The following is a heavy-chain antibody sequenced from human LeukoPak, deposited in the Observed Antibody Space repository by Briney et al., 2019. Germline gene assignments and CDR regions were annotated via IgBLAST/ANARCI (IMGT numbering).Heavy chain of an antibody. V-gene: IGHV3-9*01. CDR2: ISYNSDTI. CDR3: AKDYCGGDCYSGWYFDL. CDR1: GFTFDDYA. Sequence: GGSLRLSCAASGFTFDDYAMHWVRHAPGKGLEWVSGISYNSDTIAYADSVKGRFTISRDNAKNSLYLQMNSLRAEDTALYYCAKDYCGGDCYSGWYFDLWGRGTLVTVSS. D-gene: IGHD2-21*02. J-gene: IGHJ2*01.